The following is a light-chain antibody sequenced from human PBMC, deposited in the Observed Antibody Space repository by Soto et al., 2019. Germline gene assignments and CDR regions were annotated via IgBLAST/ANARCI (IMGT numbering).Light chain of an antibody. CDR2: KAS. CDR1: QSISSW. Sequence: DIQMTQSPSTLSASVGDRVTITCRASQSISSWLAWYQQKPGKAPKLLIHKASTLETGVPSRFSGSGSGAEFTLTISSLQPDDFATYSCQQYNSQPYTFGQGTKLEIK. V-gene: IGKV1-5*03. CDR3: QQYNSQPYT. J-gene: IGKJ2*01.